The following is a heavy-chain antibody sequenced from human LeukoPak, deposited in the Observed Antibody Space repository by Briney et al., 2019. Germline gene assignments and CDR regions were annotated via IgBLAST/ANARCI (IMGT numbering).Heavy chain of an antibody. CDR3: ARSRHPMVRGVIPNGRIDY. CDR1: GFTFSSYA. V-gene: IGHV3-30-3*01. CDR2: ISYDGSNK. D-gene: IGHD3-10*01. J-gene: IGHJ4*02. Sequence: QPGGSLRLSCAASGFTFSSYAMSWVRQAPGKGLEWVAVISYDGSNKYYADSVKGRFTISRDNSKNTLYLQMNSLRAEDTAVYYCARSRHPMVRGVIPNGRIDYWGQGTLVTVSS.